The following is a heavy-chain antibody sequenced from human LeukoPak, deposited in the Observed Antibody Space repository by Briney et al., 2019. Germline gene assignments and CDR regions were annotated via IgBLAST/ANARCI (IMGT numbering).Heavy chain of an antibody. D-gene: IGHD6-13*01. Sequence: SETLSLTCVVSGYSISSGYYWGWSRQPPRKGLEGIGSIYHNGNTYYNPSLKSRVTISVDTSKNEFSLKLSSVTAADTAVYYCARAYHSSWYLNWFDPWGQGTLVTVSS. J-gene: IGHJ5*02. CDR3: ARAYHSSWYLNWFDP. V-gene: IGHV4-38-2*01. CDR2: IYHNGNT. CDR1: GYSISSGYY.